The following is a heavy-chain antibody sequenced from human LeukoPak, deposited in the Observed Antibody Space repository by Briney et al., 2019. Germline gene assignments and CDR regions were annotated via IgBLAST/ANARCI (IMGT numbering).Heavy chain of an antibody. J-gene: IGHJ3*02. CDR2: ISSSSSYI. CDR3: ARDRGRDGYNSPLPDAFDI. V-gene: IGHV3-21*01. D-gene: IGHD5-24*01. Sequence: GGSLRLSCAASGFTFSSYSMNWVRQAPGKGLEWVSSISSSSSYIYYADSVKGRFTISRDNAKNSLYLQMNSLRAEDTAVYYCARDRGRDGYNSPLPDAFDIWGQGTMVTVSS. CDR1: GFTFSSYS.